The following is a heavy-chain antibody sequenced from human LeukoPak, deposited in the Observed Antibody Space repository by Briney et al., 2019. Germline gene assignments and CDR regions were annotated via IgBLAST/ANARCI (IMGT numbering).Heavy chain of an antibody. J-gene: IGHJ5*02. CDR2: ITSSSDYI. V-gene: IGHV3-21*04. CDR3: AREFKSGYGMWA. Sequence: GGSLRLSCAASGFTFSSYSMNWVRQAPGKGLEWVSSITSSSDYIYYADSVKGRFTISRDNAENSLHLQMDSLRAEDTAVYYCAREFKSGYGMWAWGQGTLVTVSS. D-gene: IGHD5-18*01. CDR1: GFTFSSYS.